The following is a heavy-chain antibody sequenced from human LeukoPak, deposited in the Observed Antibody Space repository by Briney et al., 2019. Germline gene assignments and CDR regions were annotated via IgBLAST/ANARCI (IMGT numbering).Heavy chain of an antibody. D-gene: IGHD3-9*01. Sequence: ASVKVSCKASGYTFTGYYMHWVRQAPGQGLEWMGWINPNSGGTNYAQKFQGRVTMTRDTSISTAYMELSRLRSDDTAVYYCARLILTGYYDDDYRGQGTLVTVSS. V-gene: IGHV1-2*02. J-gene: IGHJ4*02. CDR1: GYTFTGYY. CDR2: INPNSGGT. CDR3: ARLILTGYYDDDY.